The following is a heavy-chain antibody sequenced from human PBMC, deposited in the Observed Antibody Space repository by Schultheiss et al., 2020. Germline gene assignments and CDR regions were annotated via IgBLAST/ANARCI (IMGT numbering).Heavy chain of an antibody. CDR1: GFTFSSYA. D-gene: IGHD2-2*02. CDR3: AKGTTIVVVPAAIDRYFDY. J-gene: IGHJ4*02. CDR2: INSDGSNT. Sequence: GESLKISCAASGFTFSSYAMSWVRQAPGKGLVCVSRINSDGSNTRYADSVKGRFTISRDNGKNTLYLQMNSLRAEDTAVYYCAKGTTIVVVPAAIDRYFDYWGQGTLVTVSS. V-gene: IGHV3-74*01.